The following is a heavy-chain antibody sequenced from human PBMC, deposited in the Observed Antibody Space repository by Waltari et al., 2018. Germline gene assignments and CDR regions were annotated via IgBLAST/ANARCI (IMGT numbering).Heavy chain of an antibody. Sequence: EVQLVETGGGLIQPGGSLRLSCAASGFTVSSNYMSWVRQAPGKGLEWVSVIYSGGSTYYADSVKGRFTISRDNSKNTLYLQMNSLRAEDTAVYYCALSSTPSIAAVDYWGQGTLVTVSS. V-gene: IGHV3-53*02. CDR2: IYSGGST. D-gene: IGHD6-13*01. CDR3: ALSSTPSIAAVDY. CDR1: GFTVSSNY. J-gene: IGHJ4*02.